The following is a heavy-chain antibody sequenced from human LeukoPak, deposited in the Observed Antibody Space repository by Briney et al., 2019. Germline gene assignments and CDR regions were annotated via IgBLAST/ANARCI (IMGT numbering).Heavy chain of an antibody. D-gene: IGHD6-19*01. J-gene: IGHJ3*02. CDR1: GFTFTTYA. CDR2: ISAYNGNT. CDR3: ARHSSSGWPLDAFDI. Sequence: ASVQVSCKASGFTFTTYAFSWVRQAPGQGLEWMGWISAYNGNTNYAQKLQGRVSMTTDTSTTTAYMELWSLRSEDTAVYYCARHSSSGWPLDAFDIWGQGTMVTVSS. V-gene: IGHV1-18*01.